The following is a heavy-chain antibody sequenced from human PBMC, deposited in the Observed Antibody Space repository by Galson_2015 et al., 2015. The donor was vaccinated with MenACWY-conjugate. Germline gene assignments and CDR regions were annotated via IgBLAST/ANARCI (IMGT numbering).Heavy chain of an antibody. V-gene: IGHV4-59*01. D-gene: IGHD7-27*01. J-gene: IGHJ2*01. Sequence: LSLTCTVSGASISTYYWSWIRQPPGKGLEWIGHIYHTGSTTYNPSLKSRVSISVDTSKNQFSLNLASVTAADTAVYYCSRALTWGAWYFDLWGRGTLVTVSS. CDR1: GASISTYY. CDR2: IYHTGST. CDR3: SRALTWGAWYFDL.